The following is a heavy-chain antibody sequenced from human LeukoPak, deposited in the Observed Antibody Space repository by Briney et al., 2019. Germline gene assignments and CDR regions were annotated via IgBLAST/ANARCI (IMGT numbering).Heavy chain of an antibody. CDR2: ISWNSGSI. J-gene: IGHJ3*02. V-gene: IGHV3-9*01. CDR1: GFTVDDYA. CDR3: ARDRSALSRAAFDI. Sequence: GGSLRLSCAASGFTVDDYAMHWVRQAPGKGLEWVSGISWNSGSIGYADSVKGRFTISRDNAKNSLYLQMNSLRAEDTALYHCARDRSALSRAAFDIWGQGTMVTVSS. D-gene: IGHD2-15*01.